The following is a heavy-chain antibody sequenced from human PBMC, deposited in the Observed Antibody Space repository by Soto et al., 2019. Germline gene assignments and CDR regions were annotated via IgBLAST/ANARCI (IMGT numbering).Heavy chain of an antibody. CDR2: IIPIFGTA. D-gene: IGHD3-22*01. Sequence: SVKVSCKASGGTFSSYAISWVRQAPGQGLEWMGGIIPIFGTANYAQKSQGRVTITADESTSTAYMELSSLRSEDTAVYYCARDRGPYYYDSSGYYHWGQGTRVTVSS. CDR1: GGTFSSYA. J-gene: IGHJ5*02. V-gene: IGHV1-69*13. CDR3: ARDRGPYYYDSSGYYH.